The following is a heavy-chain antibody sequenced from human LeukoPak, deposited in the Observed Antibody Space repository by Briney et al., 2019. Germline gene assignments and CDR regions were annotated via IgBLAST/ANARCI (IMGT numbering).Heavy chain of an antibody. J-gene: IGHJ4*02. Sequence: PGGSLRLSCVASGITFSSYSMNWVRQAPGKGLEWVSYISSFSGTINYADSVKGRFTISRDNAKSSLYLQMNSLRAEDTAVYYCARDQGGVGYWGQGTLVTVSS. CDR3: ARDQGGVGY. CDR1: GITFSSYS. CDR2: ISSFSGTI. D-gene: IGHD3-16*01. V-gene: IGHV3-48*01.